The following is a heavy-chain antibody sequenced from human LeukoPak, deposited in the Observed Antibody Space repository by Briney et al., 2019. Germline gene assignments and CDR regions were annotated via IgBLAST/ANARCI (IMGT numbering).Heavy chain of an antibody. V-gene: IGHV3-23*01. Sequence: GGSLRLSCADSGFIFSSYAMSWVRQAPGKGLEWVSTISGSGDSTDYADSVEGRFTISRDNSKNTLYLQMSSLRAEDTALYYCAKGRHFDYWGQGTLVSVSS. CDR1: GFIFSSYA. J-gene: IGHJ4*02. CDR3: AKGRHFDY. CDR2: ISGSGDST.